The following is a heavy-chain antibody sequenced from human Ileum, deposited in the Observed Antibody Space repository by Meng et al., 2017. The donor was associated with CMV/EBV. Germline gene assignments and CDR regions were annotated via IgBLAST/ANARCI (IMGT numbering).Heavy chain of an antibody. D-gene: IGHD5-24*01. Sequence: GGSLRLSCAASGFTCNSYWMSWVRQAPGKGLEWVANIKEDDSEIYYMGSVKGRFTISRDNAKNSLYLQMSSLRAEDTAVYYCARGISREKNLDYWGQGTLVTVSS. CDR1: GFTCNSYW. CDR2: IKEDDSEI. CDR3: ARGISREKNLDY. V-gene: IGHV3-7*01. J-gene: IGHJ4*02.